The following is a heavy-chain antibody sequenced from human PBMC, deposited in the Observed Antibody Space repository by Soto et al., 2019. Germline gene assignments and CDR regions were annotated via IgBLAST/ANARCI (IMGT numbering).Heavy chain of an antibody. CDR3: AHWPLRTYSPVPTALPNAFDI. J-gene: IGHJ3*02. Sequence: QITLKESGPTLVKPTQTLTLTCTFSGFSLSTSGVGVGWIRQPPGKALEWLALIYWDDDKRYSPSLKSRPTISKDTSKNHVVLTMTNMDPVDTAQYYCAHWPLRTYSPVPTALPNAFDIWGKGTMVTVSS. CDR1: GFSLSTSGVG. D-gene: IGHD4-17*01. CDR2: IYWDDDK. V-gene: IGHV2-5*02.